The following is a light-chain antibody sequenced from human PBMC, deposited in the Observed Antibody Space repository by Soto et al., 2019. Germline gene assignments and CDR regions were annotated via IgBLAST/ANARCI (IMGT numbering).Light chain of an antibody. Sequence: QPASVSGSPGQSITISCTGTSSDVGKYNLVSWYQQHPGKAPKLMIYEDVERPSGISNRFSGSKSGNTASLTISGLRTEDEADYYCCSYAGGTSVVFGGGTKLTVL. CDR2: EDV. J-gene: IGLJ2*01. V-gene: IGLV2-23*01. CDR3: CSYAGGTSVV. CDR1: SSDVGKYNL.